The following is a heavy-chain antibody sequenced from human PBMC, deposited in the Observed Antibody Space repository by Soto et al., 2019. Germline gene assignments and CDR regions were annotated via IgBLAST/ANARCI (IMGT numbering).Heavy chain of an antibody. Sequence: QITLKESGPALVKPTQTLTLTCSLSGFSLSTSGVGVGWFRQAPGKALEWLTLFYWDDDRRYNPSLKSRLTFAKDTSRNQVVLTMTNMDPVDTATYYCVHGSSIVGAPAFDYWGQGILVTVSS. CDR1: GFSLSTSGVG. J-gene: IGHJ4*02. CDR2: FYWDDDR. V-gene: IGHV2-5*02. CDR3: VHGSSIVGAPAFDY. D-gene: IGHD1-26*01.